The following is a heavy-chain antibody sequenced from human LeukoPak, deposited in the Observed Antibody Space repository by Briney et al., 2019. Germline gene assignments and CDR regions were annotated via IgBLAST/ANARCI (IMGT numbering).Heavy chain of an antibody. J-gene: IGHJ6*02. D-gene: IGHD1-26*01. V-gene: IGHV4-59*01. CDR3: ARVRSGSSTFNYYGMDV. Sequence: SETLSLTCTVSGVSISSYYWSWIRQLPGKGLEWIGYIYYSGSTNYNPSLKSRVTISVDTSKNQFSLKLSSVTAADTAVYYCARVRSGSSTFNYYGMDVWGQGTTVTVSS. CDR2: IYYSGST. CDR1: GVSISSYY.